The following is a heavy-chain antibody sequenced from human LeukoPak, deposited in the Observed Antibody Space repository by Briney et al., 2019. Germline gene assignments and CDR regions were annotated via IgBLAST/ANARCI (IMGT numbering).Heavy chain of an antibody. J-gene: IGHJ3*01. CDR2: INWNGGGT. V-gene: IGHV3-20*04. D-gene: IGHD4-17*01. Sequence: GGSLRLSCAASGFTFNDYGMSWVRQAPGKGLEWVSGINWNGGGTGYADSVKGRFTISRDNAKDSLYLQMNSLRAEDTALYYCARVLSVTPDTFDVWGQGTMVTVSS. CDR1: GFTFNDYG. CDR3: ARVLSVTPDTFDV.